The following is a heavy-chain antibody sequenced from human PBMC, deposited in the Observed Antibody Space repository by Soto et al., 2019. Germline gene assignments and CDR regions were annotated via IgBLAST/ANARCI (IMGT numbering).Heavy chain of an antibody. D-gene: IGHD2-21*02. CDR2: IWYDGSNK. J-gene: IGHJ4*02. CDR1: GFTFSSYG. V-gene: IGHV3-33*01. CDR3: ARGRRGVVGTALGY. Sequence: QVQLVESGGGVVQPGRSLRLSCAASGFTFSSYGMHWVRQAPGKGLEWVAVIWYDGSNKYYADSVKGRFTISRDNSKNTLYLQMNSLRAEDTAVYYCARGRRGVVGTALGYWGQGTLVTVSS.